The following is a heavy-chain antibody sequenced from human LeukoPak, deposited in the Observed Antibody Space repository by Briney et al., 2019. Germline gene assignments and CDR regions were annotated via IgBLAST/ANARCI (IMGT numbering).Heavy chain of an antibody. CDR2: IAGIRSSYSYT. Sequence: GGSLRLSCTGSDFTFNNYNMNWVRQAPGKGLEWVSAIAGIRSSYSYTYYADSVKGRFTISRDNAKNSLYLQMNSLRAEDTAVYYCARDTIGLYYGMDVWGQGTTVTVSS. CDR1: DFTFNNYN. V-gene: IGHV3-21*01. CDR3: ARDTIGLYYGMDV. J-gene: IGHJ6*02. D-gene: IGHD3-9*01.